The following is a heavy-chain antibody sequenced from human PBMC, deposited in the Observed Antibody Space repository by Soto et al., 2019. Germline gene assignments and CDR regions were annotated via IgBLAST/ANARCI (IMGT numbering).Heavy chain of an antibody. J-gene: IGHJ5*02. D-gene: IGHD6-6*01. V-gene: IGHV4-31*01. Sequence: QVQLQESGPGLVKPSQTLSLTCTVSGGSISSGGYYWSWIRRHPGKGMEWIGYIYYSGSTYYNPSLKSLVTISVDTSKNPFSLKLSSVTAADTAVYYCAREGEYSSSGWFDPWGHGTLVTVSS. CDR3: AREGEYSSSGWFDP. CDR1: GGSISSGGYY. CDR2: IYYSGST.